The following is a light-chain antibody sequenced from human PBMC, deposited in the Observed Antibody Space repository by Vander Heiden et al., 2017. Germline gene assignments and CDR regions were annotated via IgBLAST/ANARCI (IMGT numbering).Light chain of an antibody. CDR2: KAS. J-gene: IGKJ3*01. CDR3: QQYNSYVT. Sequence: DIQLNQSPSTLSASVGDRVTITCRASQTISNWLAWYQQKPGKAPKLLIYKASSLESGVPSRFSGSGSGTEFTLTISSLQPDDFATYYCQQYNSYVTFGPGTKVDI. V-gene: IGKV1-5*03. CDR1: QTISNW.